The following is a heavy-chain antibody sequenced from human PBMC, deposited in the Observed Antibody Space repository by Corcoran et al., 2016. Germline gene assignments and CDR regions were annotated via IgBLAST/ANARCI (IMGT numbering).Heavy chain of an antibody. J-gene: IGHJ4*02. V-gene: IGHV4-4*02. D-gene: IGHD2-15*01. CDR3: ARVGYCSGGSCYEIYYFDY. Sequence: QVQLQESGPGLVKPSGTLSLTCAVSGGSISSSNWWSWVRQPPGKGLEWIGEIYHSGSTNYNPSLKSRVTISVDKSKNQFSLKLSSVTAADTAVYYCARVGYCSGGSCYEIYYFDYWGQGTLVTVSS. CDR1: GGSISSSNW. CDR2: IYHSGST.